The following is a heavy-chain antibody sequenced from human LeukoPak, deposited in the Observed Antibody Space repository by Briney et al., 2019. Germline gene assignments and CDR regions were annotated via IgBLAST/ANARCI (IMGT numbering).Heavy chain of an antibody. CDR3: ATSIAVAGMDWFDP. CDR1: GYTFTGYY. Sequence: ASVKVSCKASGYTFTGYYMHWVRQAPGQGLEWMGRINPNSGGTNYAQKFQGRVTITADESTSTAYMELSSLRSEDTAVYYCATSIAVAGMDWFDPWGQGTLVTVSS. D-gene: IGHD6-19*01. CDR2: INPNSGGT. J-gene: IGHJ5*02. V-gene: IGHV1-2*06.